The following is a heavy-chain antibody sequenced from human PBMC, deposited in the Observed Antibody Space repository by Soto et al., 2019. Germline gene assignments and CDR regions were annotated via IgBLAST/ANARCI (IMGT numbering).Heavy chain of an antibody. V-gene: IGHV4-34*01. D-gene: IGHD3-22*01. Sequence: QVQIQQWGGGLLKPSETLSLSCTVYGGSFSNYAWSWIRQPPGRGLEWIGEIYHNGKSDYNPSLKSRVTIAVYTSKNQFSLKLSSVIAADTAVYFCARGGYWRFDYWGQGALVTVSS. J-gene: IGHJ4*02. CDR1: GGSFSNYA. CDR3: ARGGYWRFDY. CDR2: IYHNGKS.